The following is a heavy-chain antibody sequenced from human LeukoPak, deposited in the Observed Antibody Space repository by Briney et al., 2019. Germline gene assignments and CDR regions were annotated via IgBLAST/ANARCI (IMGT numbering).Heavy chain of an antibody. Sequence: GGSLRLSCAASGFTFSSYAMSWVRQAPGKGLEWVSAISGSGGSTYYADSVKGRFTISRENSKNTLYLQMNSLRAEDTAVYYCARAGYDILTGYSDYFDYWGQGTLVTVSS. CDR2: ISGSGGST. J-gene: IGHJ4*02. CDR1: GFTFSSYA. D-gene: IGHD3-9*01. CDR3: ARAGYDILTGYSDYFDY. V-gene: IGHV3-23*01.